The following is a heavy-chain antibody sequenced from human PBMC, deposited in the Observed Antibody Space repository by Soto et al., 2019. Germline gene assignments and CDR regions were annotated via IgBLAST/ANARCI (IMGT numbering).Heavy chain of an antibody. CDR2: IIPIFGTA. CDR1: GYTFTSYA. D-gene: IGHD3-22*01. J-gene: IGHJ3*02. Sequence: GASVKVSCKASGYTFTSYAISWVRQAPGQGLEWMGGIIPIFGTANYAQKFQGRVTITADKSTSTAYMELSSLRSEDTAVYYCAREKKYYYDSSGSPGAFDIWGQGTMVTVSS. CDR3: AREKKYYYDSSGSPGAFDI. V-gene: IGHV1-69*06.